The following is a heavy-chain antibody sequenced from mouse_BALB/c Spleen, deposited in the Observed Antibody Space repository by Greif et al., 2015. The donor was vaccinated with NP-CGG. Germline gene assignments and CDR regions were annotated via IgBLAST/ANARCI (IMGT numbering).Heavy chain of an antibody. J-gene: IGHJ3*01. CDR2: IWAGGST. CDR3: ARELTGTRGAY. V-gene: IGHV2-9*02. CDR1: GFSLTSYG. D-gene: IGHD4-1*01. Sequence: QVQLQQSGPGLVAPSPRLSITCTVSGFSLTSYGVHWVRQPPGKGLEWLGVIWAGGSTNYNSALMSRLSIGKDNSKSQVCLKMNRRQTDDTDMYYGARELTGTRGAYWGQGTLGTVSA.